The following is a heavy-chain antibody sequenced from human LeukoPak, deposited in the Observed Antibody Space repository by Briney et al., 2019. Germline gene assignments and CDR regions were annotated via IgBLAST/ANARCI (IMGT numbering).Heavy chain of an antibody. CDR1: GFTFSSYA. CDR3: AKHLSGSWYWENWFDS. Sequence: PGGSLRLSCAASGFTFSSYAMSWVRQAPGKGLEWVSAISGSGGSTYYADSVKGRFTISRDNSKNTLYLQMNSLRAEDTALYYCAKHLSGSWYWENWFDSWGQGTLVTVSS. J-gene: IGHJ5*01. V-gene: IGHV3-23*01. CDR2: ISGSGGST. D-gene: IGHD6-13*01.